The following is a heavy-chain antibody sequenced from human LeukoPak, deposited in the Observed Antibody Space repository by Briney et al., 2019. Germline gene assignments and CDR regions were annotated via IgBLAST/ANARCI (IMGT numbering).Heavy chain of an antibody. D-gene: IGHD3-16*01. Sequence: SGPVLVKPTETLTLTCTVSGFSLSNARMGVSWIRQPPGKALEWLAHIFSNDEKSYSTSLKSRLTISKDTSKSQVVLTMTNMDPVDTATYYCARILRTDYIPLGMVWFDPWGQGTLVTVSS. CDR2: IFSNDEK. J-gene: IGHJ5*02. V-gene: IGHV2-26*01. CDR1: GFSLSNARMG. CDR3: ARILRTDYIPLGMVWFDP.